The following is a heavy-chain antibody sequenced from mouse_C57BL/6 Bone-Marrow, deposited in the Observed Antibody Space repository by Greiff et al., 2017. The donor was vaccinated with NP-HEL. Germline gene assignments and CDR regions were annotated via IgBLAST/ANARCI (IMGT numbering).Heavy chain of an antibody. V-gene: IGHV2-2*01. J-gene: IGHJ3*01. CDR2: IWSGGST. CDR1: GFSLTSYG. D-gene: IGHD2-4*01. Sequence: VQGVESGPGLVQPSQSLSITCTVSGFSLTSYGVHWVRQSPGKGLEWLGVIWSGGSTDYNAAFISRLSISKDNSKSQVFFKMNSLQADDTAIYYCASYDYGGAWFAYWGQGTLVTVSA. CDR3: ASYDYGGAWFAY.